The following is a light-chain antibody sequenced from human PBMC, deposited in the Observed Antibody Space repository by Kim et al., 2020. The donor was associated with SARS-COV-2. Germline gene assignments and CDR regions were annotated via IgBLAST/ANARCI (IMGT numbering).Light chain of an antibody. J-gene: IGLJ3*02. CDR1: NSNIGSAYD. V-gene: IGLV1-40*01. CDR3: QSFDSRLNAPV. CDR2: SVT. Sequence: QSVLTQPPSVSGAPGQRVTISCTGTNSNIGSAYDVHWYQQLPGTAPKLLIYSVTNRPSGVPDRFSGSKSGTSASLVITGLQADDESVYYCQSFDSRLNAPVFGGGTKVTVL.